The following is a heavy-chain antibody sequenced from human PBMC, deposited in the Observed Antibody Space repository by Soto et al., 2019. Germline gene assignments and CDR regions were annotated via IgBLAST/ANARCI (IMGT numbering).Heavy chain of an antibody. CDR2: ICDDGSA. CDR1: RGSISSSY. J-gene: IGHJ5*02. CDR3: ASYKDCSGGSCCKNWFDP. Sequence: SETRSSTWTVCRGSISSSYWSWIRQPPGKGLEWLEYICDDGSADYHPYLKSRVTISLDMSKNRCTLKSTSVTAADTAVYYCASYKDCSGGSCCKNWFDPWGQGTLVTVSS. D-gene: IGHD2-15*01. V-gene: IGHV4-59*01.